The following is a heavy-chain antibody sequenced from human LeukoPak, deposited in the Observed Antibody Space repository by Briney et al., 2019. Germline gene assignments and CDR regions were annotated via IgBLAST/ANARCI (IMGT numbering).Heavy chain of an antibody. V-gene: IGHV3-23*01. CDR2: ILGSGGST. CDR1: GFTFSNYA. J-gene: IGHJ4*02. D-gene: IGHD3-9*01. CDR3: AKWGDYDVLTGYYVPDY. Sequence: GASLRLSCAASGFTFSNYAMSWVRRAPGEGLEWVSAILGSGGSTYYADSVKGRFTVSRDNSRSTLYLQMKSLRAEDTALYYCAKWGDYDVLTGYYVPDYWGQGTRVTVSS.